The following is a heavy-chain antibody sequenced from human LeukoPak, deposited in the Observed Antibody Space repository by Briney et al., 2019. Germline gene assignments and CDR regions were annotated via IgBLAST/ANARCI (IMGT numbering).Heavy chain of an antibody. J-gene: IGHJ6*04. CDR3: ARQRMVDV. V-gene: IGHV3-7*03. CDR1: GFTFSSYW. D-gene: IGHD2-15*01. CDR2: IKKDGSEK. Sequence: GGSLRLSCAASGFTFSSYWMSWGRQAPGKGLEWVASIKKDGSEKNYVDSVKGRFTIPRDNAKNSLYLQMNSLRAEDTAIYYCARQRMVDVWGKGTTVIVSS.